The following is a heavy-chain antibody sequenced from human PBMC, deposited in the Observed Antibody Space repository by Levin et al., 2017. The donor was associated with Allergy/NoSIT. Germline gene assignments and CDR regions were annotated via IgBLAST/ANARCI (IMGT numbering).Heavy chain of an antibody. CDR2: IAYDGSTK. J-gene: IGHJ6*04. D-gene: IGHD6-19*01. CDR1: GFTFSSYG. CDR3: AKPLGIGEAGWLESGLDV. V-gene: IGHV3-30*18. Sequence: GGSLRLSCAASGFTFSSYGMHWVRQAPGKGLEWVAVIAYDGSTKYYADSVKGRFTISRDNSENTLYLQMNSLRVEDTAVYYCAKPLGIGEAGWLESGLDVWGKGTTVTVFS.